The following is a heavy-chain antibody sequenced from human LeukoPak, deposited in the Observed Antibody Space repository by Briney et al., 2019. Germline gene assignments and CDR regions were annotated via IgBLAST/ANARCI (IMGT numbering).Heavy chain of an antibody. J-gene: IGHJ4*02. Sequence: GGSLRLSCAASGFTFSSYAMSWVRQAPGKGLEWVSAISGSGGSKYYADSVKGRFTISRDNTKNTLYLQMNSLRAEDTAVYYCARGHENLSPDYFDYWGQGTLVTVSS. CDR1: GFTFSSYA. CDR2: ISGSGGSK. V-gene: IGHV3-23*01. CDR3: ARGHENLSPDYFDY.